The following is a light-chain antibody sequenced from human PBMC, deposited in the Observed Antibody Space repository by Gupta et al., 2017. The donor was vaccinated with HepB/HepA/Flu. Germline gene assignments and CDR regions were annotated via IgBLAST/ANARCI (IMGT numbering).Light chain of an antibody. CDR2: DNN. V-gene: IGLV1-51*01. J-gene: IGLJ3*02. CDR3: GTWDSSLSAGV. Sequence: QSVLTQPPSVSAAPGQKVTIYCAGSSSNIGNNYVSWYQQLPGTAPKLLIYDNNKRPSGIPDRFSGSKSGTSATLGITGLQTGDEAVYYCGTWDSSLSAGVFGGGTKLTVL. CDR1: SSNIGNNY.